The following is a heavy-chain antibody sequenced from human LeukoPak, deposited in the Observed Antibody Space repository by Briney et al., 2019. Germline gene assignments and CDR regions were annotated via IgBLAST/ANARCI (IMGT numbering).Heavy chain of an antibody. V-gene: IGHV4-30-2*01. Sequence: SETLSLTCTVSGGSISCGDYSWSWIRQPPGKGLEWIGYIYHSGSTYYNPSLKSRVTISVDRSKNQFSLKLSSVTAADTAVYYCARASTVTTEISWFDPWGQGTLVTVSS. CDR1: GGSISCGDYS. J-gene: IGHJ5*02. CDR2: IYHSGST. CDR3: ARASTVTTEISWFDP. D-gene: IGHD4-17*01.